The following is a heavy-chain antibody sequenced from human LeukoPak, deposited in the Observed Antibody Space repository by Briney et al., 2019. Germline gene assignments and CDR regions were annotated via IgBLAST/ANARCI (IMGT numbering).Heavy chain of an antibody. Sequence: GGSLRLSRAASGFTFSDSDMSWVRQGPGKGLEWVSGISGSGDRTYNADSVKGRFTISRDNSKNTLYLQMNSLRAEDTAVYYCAKGNWNDDWGQGTPVTVSS. CDR1: GFTFSDSD. CDR2: ISGSGDRT. CDR3: AKGNWNDD. J-gene: IGHJ5*02. V-gene: IGHV3-23*01.